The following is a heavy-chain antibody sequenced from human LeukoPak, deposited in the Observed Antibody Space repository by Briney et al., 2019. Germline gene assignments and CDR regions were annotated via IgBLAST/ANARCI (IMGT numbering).Heavy chain of an antibody. CDR2: INPSGGST. D-gene: IGHD6-13*01. Sequence: ASVKVSCKASGYTFTSYYMHWVRHAPGQGLEWMGIINPSGGSTSYAQRFQGRVTMTRDTSTSTGYMEQSSLRSEDTAVYYCARSLGARKWASSLNFDYWGQGTLVTVSS. CDR1: GYTFTSYY. J-gene: IGHJ4*02. CDR3: ARSLGARKWASSLNFDY. V-gene: IGHV1-46*01.